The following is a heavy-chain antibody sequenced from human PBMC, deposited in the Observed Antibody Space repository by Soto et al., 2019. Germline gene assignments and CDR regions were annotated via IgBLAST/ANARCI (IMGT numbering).Heavy chain of an antibody. V-gene: IGHV1-8*01. CDR3: ARGRLVAGTVDS. D-gene: IGHD1-7*01. CDR2: MNPTTGST. CDR1: GYTFTRYD. Sequence: QVQLVQSGAEVKKPGASVKVACKASGYTFTRYDIKWVRQATGQGLEWMGWMNPTTGSTGFAQKFQGRVTMISNTSISAAYLVLSSLTSEDTAVYYCARGRLVAGTVDSWGQGTLVTVSS. J-gene: IGHJ4*02.